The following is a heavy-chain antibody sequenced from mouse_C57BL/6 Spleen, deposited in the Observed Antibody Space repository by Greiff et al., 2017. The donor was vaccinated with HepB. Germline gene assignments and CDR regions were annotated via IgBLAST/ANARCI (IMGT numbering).Heavy chain of an antibody. CDR3: ARDLYYYGSSYEYFDV. V-gene: IGHV1-78*01. J-gene: IGHJ1*03. Sequence: VKLVESDAELVKPGASVKISCKVSGYTFTDHTIHWMKQRPEQGLEWIGYIYPRDGSTKYNEKFKGKATLTADKSSSTAYMQLNSLTSEDSAVYFCARDLYYYGSSYEYFDVWGTGTTVTVSS. CDR2: IYPRDGST. CDR1: GYTFTDHT. D-gene: IGHD1-1*01.